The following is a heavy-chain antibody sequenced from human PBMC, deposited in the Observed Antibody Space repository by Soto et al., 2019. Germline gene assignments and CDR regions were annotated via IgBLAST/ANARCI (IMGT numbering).Heavy chain of an antibody. D-gene: IGHD3-10*01. Sequence: LRLSCAASGFIFAGYAMNWIRQAPGKGLEWVSGISGSGDNTYYADSVKGRFTISRDNSKNTLYLQMNSLRAEDTAVYYCAKARGGSGSGSYRGYYYGMDVWGQGTTVTVSS. CDR1: GFIFAGYA. CDR2: ISGSGDNT. V-gene: IGHV3-23*01. J-gene: IGHJ6*02. CDR3: AKARGGSGSGSYRGYYYGMDV.